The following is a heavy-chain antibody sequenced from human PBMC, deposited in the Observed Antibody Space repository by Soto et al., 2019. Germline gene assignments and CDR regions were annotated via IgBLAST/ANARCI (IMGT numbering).Heavy chain of an antibody. D-gene: IGHD2-21*01. CDR3: ARAYGEGSFDF. V-gene: IGHV1-8*01. CDR2: VNPNTGNT. Sequence: QVQLVQSGAEVKKPGASVKVSCTGSGYTFRSYDIHWVRQATGQGLEWMGWVNPNTGNTGYAQKFQGRVTMTRDMSKSSAYMEANSLTSEDKAIYYCARAYGEGSFDFWGQGTLVSVSS. CDR1: GYTFRSYD. J-gene: IGHJ5*01.